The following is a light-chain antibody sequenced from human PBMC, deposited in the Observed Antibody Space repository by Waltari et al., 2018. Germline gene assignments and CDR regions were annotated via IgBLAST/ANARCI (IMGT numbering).Light chain of an antibody. Sequence: QQPEKDPRYLMKVNGNASHSKGAKIPYRFSAASSGTEHYLTISSLHSEDEADYYCQTRGHCTWVFGGGTKLTVL. CDR3: QTRGHCTWV. CDR2: VNGNASH. J-gene: IGLJ3*02. V-gene: IGLV4-69*01.